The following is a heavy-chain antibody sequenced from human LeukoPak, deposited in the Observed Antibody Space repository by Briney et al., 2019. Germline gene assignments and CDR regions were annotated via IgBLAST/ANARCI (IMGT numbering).Heavy chain of an antibody. D-gene: IGHD6-19*01. CDR1: GFTFSSYE. CDR3: ARGRDPGYSSGWYTDAFDI. CDR2: ISSSGSTI. V-gene: IGHV3-48*03. Sequence: GGSLRLSCAASGFTFSSYEMNWVRQAPGKGLEWVSYISSSGSTIYYADSVKGRFTISRDNAKNSLYLQMNSLRAEDTAVYYCARGRDPGYSSGWYTDAFDIWGQGTMVTVSS. J-gene: IGHJ3*02.